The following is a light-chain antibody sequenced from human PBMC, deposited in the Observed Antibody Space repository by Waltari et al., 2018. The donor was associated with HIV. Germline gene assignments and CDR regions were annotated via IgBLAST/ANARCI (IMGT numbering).Light chain of an antibody. CDR1: SSNIGRNY. J-gene: IGLJ1*01. Sequence: QSVLTPPPSASGTPGQRVTISCSGSSSNIGRNYVYWYQQLPGTAPKLLSYRNNQRPSGVPDRFSGSKSGTSASLAISGLRSEDEADYYCAAWNDSLSGYVFGTGTKVTV. V-gene: IGLV1-47*01. CDR3: AAWNDSLSGYV. CDR2: RNN.